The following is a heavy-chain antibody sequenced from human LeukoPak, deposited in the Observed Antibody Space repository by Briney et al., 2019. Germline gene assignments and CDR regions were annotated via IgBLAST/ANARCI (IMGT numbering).Heavy chain of an antibody. V-gene: IGHV4-4*07. CDR1: GGSISRYY. D-gene: IGHD3-3*01. CDR3: ARGTIFGPRYYYMDV. CDR2: IYTSGST. J-gene: IGHJ6*03. Sequence: SETLSLTCTVSGGSISRYYWSWIRQPAGKGLEWIGRIYTSGSTNYNPPLKSRVTMSVDTSKNQFSLKLSSVTAADTAVYYCARGTIFGPRYYYMDVWGKGTTVTVSS.